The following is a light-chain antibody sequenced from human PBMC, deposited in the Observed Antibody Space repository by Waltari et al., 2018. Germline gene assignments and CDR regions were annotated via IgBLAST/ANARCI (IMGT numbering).Light chain of an antibody. CDR3: QQYNNWPPRLT. Sequence: EIVMTQSPATLSVSPGERATLSCRASQSVSSNLAWYQQKPGQAPRLLIYGASTRATGIPARLSGSGSGTEFTLTISSLQSEDFAVYYCQQYNNWPPRLTFGPGTKVDIK. J-gene: IGKJ3*01. V-gene: IGKV3-15*01. CDR2: GAS. CDR1: QSVSSN.